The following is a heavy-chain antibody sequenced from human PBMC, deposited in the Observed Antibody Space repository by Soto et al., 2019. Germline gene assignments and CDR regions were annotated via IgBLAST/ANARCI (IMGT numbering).Heavy chain of an antibody. CDR3: GEAARFFGRLAV. J-gene: IGHJ6*04. CDR1: GFTFSSYA. Sequence: GGSLRLSCAASGFTFSSYAMHWVRQAPGKGLEYVSAISSNGGSTYYANSVKGRFTISRDNSKNTLYLQMGSLRAEDMAVYYCGEAARFFGRLAVWGKGTTVTVSS. CDR2: ISSNGGST. D-gene: IGHD3-3*01. V-gene: IGHV3-64*01.